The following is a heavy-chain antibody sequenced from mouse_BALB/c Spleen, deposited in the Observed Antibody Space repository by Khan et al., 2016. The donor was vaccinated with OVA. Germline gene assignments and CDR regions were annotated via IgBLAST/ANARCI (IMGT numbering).Heavy chain of an antibody. CDR2: IDPENGET. CDR3: ARSGYSAWFAY. V-gene: IGHV14-1*02. CDR1: DFNIKDYY. J-gene: IGHJ3*01. Sequence: VQLQQSGAELVRTGALVKLSCKASDFNIKDYYMHWVKQRPEQGLEWIGWIDPENGETVYDPKFQGKAIMTADTSSNTAYLQLSSLTSEDTAVYYCARSGYSAWFAYWGQGTLVTVSA.